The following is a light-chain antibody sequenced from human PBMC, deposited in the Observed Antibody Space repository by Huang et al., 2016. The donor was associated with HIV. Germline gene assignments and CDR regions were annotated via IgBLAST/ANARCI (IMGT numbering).Light chain of an antibody. V-gene: IGKV3-20*01. CDR2: GAA. CDR3: QQYDSSPFT. CDR1: QSVSSSY. Sequence: EIVLTQSPGTLSLSPGERATLTCRASQSVSSSYLAWYQQKPGQAPRLLIYGAASRASGIPDRFSGSGSGTDFTITISRLEPADFAVYYCQQYDSSPFTFGPGTKVDIK. J-gene: IGKJ3*01.